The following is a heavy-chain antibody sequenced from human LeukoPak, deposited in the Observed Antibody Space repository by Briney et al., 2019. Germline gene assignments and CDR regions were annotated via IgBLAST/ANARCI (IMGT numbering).Heavy chain of an antibody. D-gene: IGHD6-6*01. Sequence: SETPSLTCTVSGDSISGYYWSWIRQPPGKGLEWIGNVHYSGSTTYHPSLQSRVTISVDTSKKQFSLKLRSVTAADSAVYYCARHSSLQGYYFDYWGRGTLVTVSS. CDR1: GDSISGYY. V-gene: IGHV4-59*08. J-gene: IGHJ4*02. CDR2: VHYSGST. CDR3: ARHSSLQGYYFDY.